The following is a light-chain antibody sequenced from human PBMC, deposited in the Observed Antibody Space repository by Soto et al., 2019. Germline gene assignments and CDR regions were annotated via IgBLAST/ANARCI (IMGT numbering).Light chain of an antibody. Sequence: QSALTQPASMSGSPGQSISISCTGTSCDVGGYNYVSWYQQHPGKAPKLMIYDVSNRPSGVSNRFSGSKSGNTASLTISGLQTEDEADYYCSSYTSSSTLVFGGGTKLTVL. CDR1: SCDVGGYNY. J-gene: IGLJ2*01. CDR3: SSYTSSSTLV. CDR2: DVS. V-gene: IGLV2-14*01.